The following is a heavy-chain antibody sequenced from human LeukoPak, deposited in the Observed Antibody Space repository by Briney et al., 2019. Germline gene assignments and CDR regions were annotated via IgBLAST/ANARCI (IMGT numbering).Heavy chain of an antibody. V-gene: IGHV3-23*01. D-gene: IGHD2-2*01. J-gene: IGHJ4*02. CDR2: INGSCSST. CDR1: GFTFSSYA. CDR3: AKDNRGRDSTSFFDY. Sequence: GGSLRLSCAVSGFTFSSYAMSWVRQAPGEGLGWVSGINGSCSSTYYADSVKGRFTISRDNFKNTLYLQMNSLRAEDTAVYYCAKDNRGRDSTSFFDYWGQGTLVTVSS.